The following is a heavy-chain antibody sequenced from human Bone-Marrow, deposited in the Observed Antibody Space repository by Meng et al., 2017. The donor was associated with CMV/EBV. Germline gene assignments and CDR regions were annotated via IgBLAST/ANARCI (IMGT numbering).Heavy chain of an antibody. D-gene: IGHD1-26*01. V-gene: IGHV1-69*05. Sequence: SVKVSCKASGGTFSSYAISWVRQAPGQGLEWMGGIIPIFGTANYAQKFQGRVTITTDESTSTAYMELSSLRSEDTAVYYCARDLRHGGSYYAFDYWGQGTLVTVSS. CDR2: IIPIFGTA. CDR1: GGTFSSYA. J-gene: IGHJ4*02. CDR3: ARDLRHGGSYYAFDY.